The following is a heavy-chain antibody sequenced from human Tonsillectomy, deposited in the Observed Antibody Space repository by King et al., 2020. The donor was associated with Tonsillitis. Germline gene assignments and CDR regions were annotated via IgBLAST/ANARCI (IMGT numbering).Heavy chain of an antibody. CDR2: IGGKVFGGPP. CDR3: TRVNGRGWVFDL. V-gene: IGHV3-49*04. J-gene: IGHJ2*01. CDR1: GFTFGDFA. D-gene: IGHD6-19*01. Sequence: VQLVESGGGLVQPGRSLRLSFTASGFTFGDFAMSWVRQAPGKGLGGEGFIGGKVFGGPPDYAASVKGSFTISRDDSKSIAYLQMKSLKTEDTAVYYCTRVNGRGWVFDLWGRGTLVTVSS.